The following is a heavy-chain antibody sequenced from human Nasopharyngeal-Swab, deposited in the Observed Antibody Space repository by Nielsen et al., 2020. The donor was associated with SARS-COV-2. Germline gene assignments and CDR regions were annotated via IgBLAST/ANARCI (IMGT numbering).Heavy chain of an antibody. J-gene: IGHJ4*02. CDR1: GYAFTSYG. V-gene: IGHV1-18*01. CDR2: ISGYNGNT. CDR3: ARRDSSGWHVDY. D-gene: IGHD6-19*01. Sequence: ASVKVSCKASGYAFTSYGISWGRQAPGQGLEWMGWISGYNGNTNYARKLQGRVTMTTDASTSTAYMELRSLRSDDTAVYYCARRDSSGWHVDYWGQGTLVTVSS.